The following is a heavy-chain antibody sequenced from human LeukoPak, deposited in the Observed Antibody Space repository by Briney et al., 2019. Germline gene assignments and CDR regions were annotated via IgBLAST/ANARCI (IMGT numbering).Heavy chain of an antibody. CDR1: GFTFSNYS. CDR2: ITSSSTYI. Sequence: GGSLRLSCAASGFTFSNYSMNWVRQAPGKGLEWVSSITSSSTYIYSADSVKGRFTISRDNSKNTLYLQMNSLRAEDTAVYYCARDFYYYDSSGYYYFDYWGQGTLVTVSS. D-gene: IGHD3-22*01. CDR3: ARDFYYYDSSGYYYFDY. J-gene: IGHJ4*02. V-gene: IGHV3-21*01.